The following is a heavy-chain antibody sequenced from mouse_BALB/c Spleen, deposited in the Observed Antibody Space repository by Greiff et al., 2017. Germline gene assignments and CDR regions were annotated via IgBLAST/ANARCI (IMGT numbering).Heavy chain of an antibody. Sequence: EVKLQESGAELVKPGASVKLSCTASGFNIKDTYMHWVKQRPEQGLEWIGRIDPANGNTKYDPKFQGKATITADTSSNTAYLQLSSLTSEDTAVYYCFYDYDDYWGQGTTLTVSS. J-gene: IGHJ2*01. CDR2: IDPANGNT. CDR1: GFNIKDTY. CDR3: FYDYDDY. D-gene: IGHD2-4*01. V-gene: IGHV14-3*02.